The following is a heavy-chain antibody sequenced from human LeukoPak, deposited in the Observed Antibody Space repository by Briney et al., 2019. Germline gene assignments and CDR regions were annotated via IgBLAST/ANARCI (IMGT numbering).Heavy chain of an antibody. D-gene: IGHD2-2*01. J-gene: IGHJ6*02. CDR2: TYYRSKWYN. Sequence: QTLSLTCAISGDRVSSNSAAWNWIRQSPSRGLEWLGRTYYRSKWYNDDAVSVKSRITRNPDTSKNQFSLQLTSVTPEDTAVYYCARWSKSYCSSTSCYPSVGYGMDVWGQGTTVTVSS. CDR3: ARWSKSYCSSTSCYPSVGYGMDV. V-gene: IGHV6-1*01. CDR1: GDRVSSNSAA.